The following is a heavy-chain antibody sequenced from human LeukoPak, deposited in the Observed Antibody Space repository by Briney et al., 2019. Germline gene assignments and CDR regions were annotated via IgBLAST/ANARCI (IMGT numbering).Heavy chain of an antibody. CDR2: IYYSGST. Sequence: SETLSLTCTVSGGSISSSSYYWGWIRQPPGKGLEWIGSIYYSGSTYYNPSLKSRVTISVDTSKNQFSLKLSSVTAADTAVYYCARAHYDFWSGYYGKSFSSWFDPWGQGTLVTVSS. D-gene: IGHD3-3*01. CDR1: GGSISSSSYY. J-gene: IGHJ5*02. V-gene: IGHV4-39*07. CDR3: ARAHYDFWSGYYGKSFSSWFDP.